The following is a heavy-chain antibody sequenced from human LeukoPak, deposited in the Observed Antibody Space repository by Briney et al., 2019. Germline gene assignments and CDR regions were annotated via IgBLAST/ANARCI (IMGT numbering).Heavy chain of an antibody. CDR2: INHSGST. V-gene: IGHV4-34*01. Sequence: SETLSLTCAVYGGSFSGYYWSWIRQPPGKGLEWIGEINHSGSTNYNPSLKSRVTIPVDTSKNQFSLKLSSVTAADTAVYYCARTMVRGVRGAFDIWGQGTMVTVSS. J-gene: IGHJ3*02. CDR1: GGSFSGYY. CDR3: ARTMVRGVRGAFDI. D-gene: IGHD3-10*01.